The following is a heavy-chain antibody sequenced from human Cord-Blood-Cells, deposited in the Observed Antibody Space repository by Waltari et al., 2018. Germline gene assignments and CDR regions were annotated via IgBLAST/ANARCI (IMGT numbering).Heavy chain of an antibody. CDR3: ARDPNSSGWYYFDY. J-gene: IGHJ4*02. D-gene: IGHD6-19*01. Sequence: QVQLQESGPGLVKPSETLSLTCTVSGGSISSYYWSWIRQPAGTGLEWIGRIYTSGSTNYNPSLKRRVTMSVDTSKNQFSLKLSSVTAADTAVYYCARDPNSSGWYYFDYWGQGTLVTVSS. V-gene: IGHV4-4*07. CDR2: IYTSGST. CDR1: GGSISSYY.